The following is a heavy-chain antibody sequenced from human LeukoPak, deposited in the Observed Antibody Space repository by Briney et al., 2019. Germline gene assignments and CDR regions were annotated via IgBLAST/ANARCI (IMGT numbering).Heavy chain of an antibody. CDR2: ISAYNGNT. Sequence: ASVKVSCKASGYTFTNYGISWVRQAPGQGLEWMGWISAYNGNTNYAQKLQGRVTMTTDTSTSTAYMELRSLRSDDTAVYYCARDRDYGDYNTQDLFVYWGQGTLVTVSS. CDR1: GYTFTNYG. V-gene: IGHV1-18*01. J-gene: IGHJ4*02. D-gene: IGHD4-17*01. CDR3: ARDRDYGDYNTQDLFVY.